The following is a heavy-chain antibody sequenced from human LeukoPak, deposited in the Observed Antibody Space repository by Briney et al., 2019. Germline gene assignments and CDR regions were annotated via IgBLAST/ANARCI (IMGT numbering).Heavy chain of an antibody. CDR1: GFTVSSNY. J-gene: IGHJ4*02. CDR3: AAGGRYGFLFDY. Sequence: GGSLRLSCAASGFTVSSNYMNWVRQAPGKGLEWVSRINTDGIISYADSVKGRFTISRDNAKNTLYLQMSSLRAEDTAVYYCAAGGRYGFLFDYWGQGTLVTVSS. CDR2: INTDGII. D-gene: IGHD1-26*01. V-gene: IGHV3-74*01.